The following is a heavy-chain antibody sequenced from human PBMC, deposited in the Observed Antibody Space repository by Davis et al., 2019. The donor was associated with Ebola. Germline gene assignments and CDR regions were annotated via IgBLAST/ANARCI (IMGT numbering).Heavy chain of an antibody. CDR3: TRHVSGDFWYFDL. D-gene: IGHD4-17*01. CDR1: GFTFTDYY. V-gene: IGHV3-11*03. J-gene: IGHJ2*01. Sequence: GESLKISCAASGFTFTDYYMGWIRQAPGKGLEWVSYISGDSLYTNYADSVRGRLTISRDNSKNTVYLQMNSLRAEDTAVYYCTRHVSGDFWYFDLWGRGTLVTVSS. CDR2: ISGDSLYT.